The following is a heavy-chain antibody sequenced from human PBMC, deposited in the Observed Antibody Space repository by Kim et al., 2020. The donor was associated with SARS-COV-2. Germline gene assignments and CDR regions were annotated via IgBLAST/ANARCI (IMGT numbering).Heavy chain of an antibody. CDR2: ISYDGSNK. V-gene: IGHV3-30-3*01. Sequence: GGSLRLSCAASGFTFSSYAMHWVRQAPGKGLEWVAVISYDGSNKYYADSVKGRFTISRDNPKNTLYLQMNSLRAEDTAVYYCARGASSHDFWSGYYQGVLDIWGQGTMVTVSS. D-gene: IGHD3-3*01. CDR3: ARGASSHDFWSGYYQGVLDI. J-gene: IGHJ3*02. CDR1: GFTFSSYA.